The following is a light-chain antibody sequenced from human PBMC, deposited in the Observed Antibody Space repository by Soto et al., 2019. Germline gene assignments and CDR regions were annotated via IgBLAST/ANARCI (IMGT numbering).Light chain of an antibody. CDR1: QSLVYSDGNTY. Sequence: DVVMTQSPLSLPVTLGQPASISCRSSQSLVYSDGNTYLNWFQQRPGQSPRRLIYRVSNRDSGVPDRFSGSGSGTDFTLNISSLQPEDVATYYCQKYNSAPLTFGGGTKVEIK. CDR2: RVS. V-gene: IGKV2-30*01. J-gene: IGKJ4*01. CDR3: QKYNSAPLT.